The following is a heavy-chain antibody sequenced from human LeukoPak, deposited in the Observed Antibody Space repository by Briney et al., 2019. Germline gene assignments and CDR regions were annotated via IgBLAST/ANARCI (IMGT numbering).Heavy chain of an antibody. CDR2: IYYSGST. J-gene: IGHJ4*02. D-gene: IGHD6-19*01. CDR3: ASLGGKASIPPTAVAGRRVY. CDR1: GGSLSSYY. Sequence: SETLSLTCTVSGGSLSSYYWGWIRQPPGKGLEWIGSIYYSGSTYYNPSLKSRVTISVDTSKNQFSLKLSSVTAADTAVYYCASLGGKASIPPTAVAGRRVYWGQGTLVTVSS. V-gene: IGHV4-39*07.